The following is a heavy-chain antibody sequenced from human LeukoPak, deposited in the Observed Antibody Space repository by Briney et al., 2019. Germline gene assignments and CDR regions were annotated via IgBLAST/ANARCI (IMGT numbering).Heavy chain of an antibody. CDR3: ARVEWVAAAGTLGY. J-gene: IGHJ4*02. CDR1: GYTFTSYG. D-gene: IGHD6-13*01. CDR2: ISAYNGNT. V-gene: IGHV1-18*01. Sequence: ASVKVSCKASGYTFTSYGISWVRQAPGQGLEWMGWISAYNGNTNYAQKLQGRVTMTTDTSTSTAYMELRSLRSDDTAVYYCARVEWVAAAGTLGYWGQGTLVTVSS.